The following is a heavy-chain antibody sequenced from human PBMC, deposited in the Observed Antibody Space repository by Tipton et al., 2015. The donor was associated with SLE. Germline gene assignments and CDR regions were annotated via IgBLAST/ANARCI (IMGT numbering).Heavy chain of an antibody. J-gene: IGHJ4*02. Sequence: QVQLVQSGAEVKKPGSSVKVSCKASGGTFSNYAISWVRQAPGQGLEWMGGINPIIARVNYAQKFQDRVTITADESTNTAFMELSSLRSEDTAVYYCAIAVAGTFFFDYWGQGTLVTVSS. CDR3: AIAVAGTFFFDY. CDR2: INPIIARV. V-gene: IGHV1-69*01. D-gene: IGHD6-19*01. CDR1: GGTFSNYA.